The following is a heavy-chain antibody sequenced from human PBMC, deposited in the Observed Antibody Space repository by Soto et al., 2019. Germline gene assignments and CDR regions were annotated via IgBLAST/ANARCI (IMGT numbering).Heavy chain of an antibody. D-gene: IGHD2-15*01. CDR3: ARSLYCIGSSCYLEN. V-gene: IGHV5-51*01. CDR1: GYSFTSYL. J-gene: IGHJ1*01. CDR2: IYPDDSDI. Sequence: VESLKSAFKVSGYSFTSYLIYFMRQMPGKGLDCVGIIYPDDSDIRYSPSFHGHVTISADRSSSTAFLQWSSLKASDTAIYYCARSLYCIGSSCYLENWGRGTRVTVYS.